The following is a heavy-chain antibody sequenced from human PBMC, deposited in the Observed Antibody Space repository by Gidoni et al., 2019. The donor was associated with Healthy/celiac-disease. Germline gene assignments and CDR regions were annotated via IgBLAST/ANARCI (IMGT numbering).Heavy chain of an antibody. CDR1: GGSFSGYY. CDR3: ARYYYDSSGYNPEYFQH. D-gene: IGHD3-22*01. J-gene: IGHJ1*01. CDR2: INHSGST. V-gene: IGHV4-34*01. Sequence: QVQLQQWGAGLLKPSETLSLTCAVYGGSFSGYYWSWIRQPPGKGLEWIGEINHSGSTNYNPSLKSRVTISVDTSKNQFSLKLSSVTAADTAVYYCARYYYDSSGYNPEYFQHWGQGTLVTVSS.